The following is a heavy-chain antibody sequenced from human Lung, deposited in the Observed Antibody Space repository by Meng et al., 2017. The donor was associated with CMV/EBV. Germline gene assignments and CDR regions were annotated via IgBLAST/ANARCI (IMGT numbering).Heavy chain of an antibody. Sequence: SVKVSXKASGSSFGNYGISWVRQAPGQGLEWMGVIIPIIGITKYAQRFQGRVTITADTSTSTAYMELSSLRSEDTAMYYCARERDSSSWFDGYWGQGKXVNGSS. V-gene: IGHV1-69*10. CDR1: GSSFGNYG. D-gene: IGHD6-13*01. CDR2: IIPIIGIT. CDR3: ARERDSSSWFDGY. J-gene: IGHJ4*02.